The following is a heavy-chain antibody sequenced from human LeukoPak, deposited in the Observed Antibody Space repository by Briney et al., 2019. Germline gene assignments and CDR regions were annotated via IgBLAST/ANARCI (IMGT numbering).Heavy chain of an antibody. CDR2: FDPEDGET. CDR1: GYTLTELS. CDR3: ATVSAREDFDY. J-gene: IGHJ4*02. Sequence: ASVTVSRQVSGYTLTELSVHTVREAPGKGLEWMGGFDPEDGETIYAQKFQGRVPWNEDTHTDTAYMELSSLRSEDTAVYYCATVSAREDFDYWGQGTLVTVSS. V-gene: IGHV1-24*01. D-gene: IGHD6-6*01.